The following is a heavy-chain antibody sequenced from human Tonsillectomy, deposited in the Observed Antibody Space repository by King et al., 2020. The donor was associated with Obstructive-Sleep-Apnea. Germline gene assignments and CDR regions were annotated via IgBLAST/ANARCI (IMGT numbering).Heavy chain of an antibody. CDR1: GGSISSGDYY. CDR2: IYYSGST. V-gene: IGHV4-30-4*01. Sequence: VQLQESGPGLVKPSQTLSLTCTVSGGSISSGDYYWSWIRQPPGKGLEWIGYIYYSGSTYYNPSLKSRVTISVDTSKNQFSLKLSSVTAADTAVSYCASWGTMVXGXXNRYYXGXRTLATVSS. CDR3: ASWGTMVXGXXNRYY. D-gene: IGHD3-10*01. J-gene: IGHJ4*01.